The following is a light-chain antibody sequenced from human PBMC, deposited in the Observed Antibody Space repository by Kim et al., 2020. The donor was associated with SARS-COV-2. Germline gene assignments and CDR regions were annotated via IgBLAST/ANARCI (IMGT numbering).Light chain of an antibody. J-gene: IGLJ1*01. CDR1: SSDVGGYNY. CDR3: SSYTSSNTFYV. Sequence: QSVLTQPASVSGSPGQSITISCTGTSSDVGGYNYVSWYQQHPGKAPKLMIYDVSNRPSGVSNRFSGSKSGNTASLTISGLQPEDEADYYCSSYTSSNTFYVFGTGTKVTVL. CDR2: DVS. V-gene: IGLV2-14*03.